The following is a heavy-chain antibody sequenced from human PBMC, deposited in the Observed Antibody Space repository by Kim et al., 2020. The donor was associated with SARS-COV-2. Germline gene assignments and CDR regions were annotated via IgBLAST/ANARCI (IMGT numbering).Heavy chain of an antibody. J-gene: IGHJ2*01. V-gene: IGHV3-9*01. CDR3: ARGYYGSGWYFDL. Sequence: YADSVKGRFTISRDNAKNSLYLQMNSLRAEDTALYYCARGYYGSGWYFDLWGRGTLVTVSS. D-gene: IGHD3-10*01.